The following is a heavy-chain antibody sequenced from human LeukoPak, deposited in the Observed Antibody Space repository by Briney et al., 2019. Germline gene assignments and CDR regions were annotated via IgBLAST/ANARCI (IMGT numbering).Heavy chain of an antibody. CDR3: AKAMVRGVISNYYGMDV. V-gene: IGHV3-23*01. CDR2: ISGSGGST. CDR1: GFTFSSYA. Sequence: GGSLRLSCAASGFTFSSYAMSWVRQAPGKGLEWVSAISGSGGSTYYADSVKGRFTISRDNSKNTLYLQMNGLRAEDTAVYYCAKAMVRGVISNYYGMDVWGQGTTVTVSS. J-gene: IGHJ6*02. D-gene: IGHD3-10*01.